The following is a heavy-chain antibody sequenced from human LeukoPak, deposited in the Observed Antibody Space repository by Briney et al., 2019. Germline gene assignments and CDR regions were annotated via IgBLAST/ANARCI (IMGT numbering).Heavy chain of an antibody. CDR3: AREIGRSLDY. J-gene: IGHJ4*02. V-gene: IGHV3-30*19. Sequence: GRSLRLSCAASGFTFSSYGIHWVRQAPGKGLEWVAVISYDGRNKYHADSVKGRFIISRDNSKNTLYLQMNSLRAEDTAVYYCAREIGRSLDYWGQGTLVTVSS. CDR1: GFTFSSYG. CDR2: ISYDGRNK. D-gene: IGHD3-22*01.